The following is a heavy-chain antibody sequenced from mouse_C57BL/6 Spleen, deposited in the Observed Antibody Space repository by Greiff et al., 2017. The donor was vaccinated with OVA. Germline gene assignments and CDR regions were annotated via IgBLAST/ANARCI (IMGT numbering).Heavy chain of an antibody. V-gene: IGHV1-47*01. CDR1: GYTFTTYP. CDR2: FHPYNDDT. J-gene: IGHJ2*01. CDR3: ARGDDYDHYFDY. Sequence: QVQLKESGAELVKPGASVKMSCKASGYTFTTYPIEWMKQNHGKSLEWIGNFHPYNDDTKYNEKFKGKATLTVEKSSSTVYLELSRLTSDDSAVYYCARGDDYDHYFDYWGQGTTLTVSS. D-gene: IGHD2-4*01.